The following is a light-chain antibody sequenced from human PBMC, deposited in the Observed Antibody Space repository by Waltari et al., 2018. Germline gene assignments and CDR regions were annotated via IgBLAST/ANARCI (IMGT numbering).Light chain of an antibody. CDR2: GKN. Sequence: SSELTQDPAVSVALGQTVRSTCQGDSLRSYYASWYQQKPGQAPVLVIYGKNNRPSGIPVRFSGSTSGNTAFLTISGAHAEDSADYYCTSRDTSGNHVVFGGWTKLTVL. CDR1: SLRSYY. CDR3: TSRDTSGNHVV. J-gene: IGLJ2*01. V-gene: IGLV3-19*01.